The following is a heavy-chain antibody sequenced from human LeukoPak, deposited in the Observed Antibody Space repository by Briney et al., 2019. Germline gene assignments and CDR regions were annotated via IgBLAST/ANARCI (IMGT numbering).Heavy chain of an antibody. CDR3: ARERGTDGYNYYCYMDV. Sequence: SVKVSCKASGGTFSSYAISWVRQAPGQGLEWMGGIIPIFGTANYAQKFQGRVTITTDESTSTAYMELSSLRSEDTAVYYCARERGTDGYNYYCYMDVWGKGTTVTVSS. V-gene: IGHV1-69*05. CDR1: GGTFSSYA. D-gene: IGHD5-24*01. J-gene: IGHJ6*03. CDR2: IIPIFGTA.